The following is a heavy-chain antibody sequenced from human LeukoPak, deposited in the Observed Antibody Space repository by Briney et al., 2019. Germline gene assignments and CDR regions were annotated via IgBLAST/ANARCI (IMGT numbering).Heavy chain of an antibody. Sequence: SETLSLTCTVSGGSVSSGTYYWSWIRQPPGKGLEWIGFIYYSGSTNYYPSLKSRVTISVDTSKNQFSLKLSSVTAADTAVYYCARMYSNYFDYWGQGTLVTVSS. CDR3: ARMYSNYFDY. D-gene: IGHD4-11*01. CDR2: IYYSGST. CDR1: GGSVSSGTYY. V-gene: IGHV4-61*01. J-gene: IGHJ4*02.